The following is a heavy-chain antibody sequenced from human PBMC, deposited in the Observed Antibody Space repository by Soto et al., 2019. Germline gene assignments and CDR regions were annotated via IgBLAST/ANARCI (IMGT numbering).Heavy chain of an antibody. V-gene: IGHV4-59*08. CDR3: ARQVGYCSGGSCYSIFGPYYFDY. CDR1: GGSISSYY. J-gene: IGHJ4*02. D-gene: IGHD2-15*01. CDR2: IYYSGST. Sequence: SETLALTSAVYGGSISSYYWSWIRQPPGKGLEWIGYIYYSGSTNYNPSLKSRVTISVDTSKNQFSLKLSSVTAADTAVYYCARQVGYCSGGSCYSIFGPYYFDYWGQGTLVTVSS.